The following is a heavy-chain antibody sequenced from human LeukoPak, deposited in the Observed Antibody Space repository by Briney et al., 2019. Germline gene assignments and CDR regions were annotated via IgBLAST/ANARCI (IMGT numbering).Heavy chain of an antibody. Sequence: GGSLRLSCAASRFTVSSNYMSWVRQAPGKGLEWVSVIYSGGSTYYADSVKGRFTISRDNSKNTLYLQMNSLRAEDTAVYYCAREGFHGAFDIWGQGTMVTVSS. CDR3: AREGFHGAFDI. CDR2: IYSGGST. J-gene: IGHJ3*02. CDR1: RFTVSSNY. V-gene: IGHV3-53*01. D-gene: IGHD2-15*01.